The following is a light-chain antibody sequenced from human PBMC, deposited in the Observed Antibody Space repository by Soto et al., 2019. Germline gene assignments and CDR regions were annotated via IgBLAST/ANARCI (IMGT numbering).Light chain of an antibody. CDR2: KAS. Sequence: DIQMTQSPSTLSASVGDRVTITCRASQSISSWLAWYQQKPGKAPKLLIYKASNLESGVPSRFSGSGSGTEFTLTISSLHPDDFATYYCQHYNTYGTFGQGTKVEIK. CDR1: QSISSW. V-gene: IGKV1-5*03. CDR3: QHYNTYGT. J-gene: IGKJ1*01.